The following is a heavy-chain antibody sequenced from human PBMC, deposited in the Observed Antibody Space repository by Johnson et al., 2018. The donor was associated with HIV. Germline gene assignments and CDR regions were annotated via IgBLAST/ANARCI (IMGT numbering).Heavy chain of an antibody. D-gene: IGHD3-9*01. CDR2: IRSDGSNK. J-gene: IGHJ3*02. CDR3: AKRKRYFDWLSAFDI. CDR1: GFTFSSYG. V-gene: IGHV3-30*02. Sequence: QVQLVESGGGVVQPGGSLRLSCAASGFTFSSYGMHWVRQAPGKGLEWVAFIRSDGSNKYYADSVKGRFTISRDNSKNTLYQQMNSLRAEDTAMYYCAKRKRYFDWLSAFDIWGQGTMVTVSS.